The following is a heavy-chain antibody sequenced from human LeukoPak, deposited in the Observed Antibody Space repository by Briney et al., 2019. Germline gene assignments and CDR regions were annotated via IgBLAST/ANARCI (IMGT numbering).Heavy chain of an antibody. CDR3: ARDFDYGDYGY. CDR2: ITSSSSYI. CDR1: GFTFSVYS. Sequence: PGGSLRLSCAASGFTFSVYSMNWARQAPGKGLEWVSSITSSSSYIYYADSVKGRFTISRDNAKNSLYLQMNSLRAEDTAVYYCARDFDYGDYGYWGQGTLVTVSS. D-gene: IGHD4-17*01. V-gene: IGHV3-21*01. J-gene: IGHJ4*02.